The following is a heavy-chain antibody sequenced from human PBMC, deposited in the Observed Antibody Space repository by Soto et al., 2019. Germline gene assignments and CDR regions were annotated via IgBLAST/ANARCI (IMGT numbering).Heavy chain of an antibody. Sequence: QVQLVQSGAAVKKPGSSVKVSCKASGGTFSSYTISWVRQAPGQGLEWMGRIIPILGIANYAQKFQGRVTITADKSTSTAYMELSSLRSEDTAVYYCARSPRASSGYYYVGYWGQGTLVTVSS. CDR3: ARSPRASSGYYYVGY. J-gene: IGHJ4*02. CDR2: IIPILGIA. V-gene: IGHV1-69*02. CDR1: GGTFSSYT. D-gene: IGHD3-22*01.